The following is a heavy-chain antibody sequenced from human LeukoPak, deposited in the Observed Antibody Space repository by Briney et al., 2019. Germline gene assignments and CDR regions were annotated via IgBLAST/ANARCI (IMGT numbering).Heavy chain of an antibody. D-gene: IGHD6-6*01. Sequence: SETLSLTCTVSGGSTSSYYWSWIPQPAGQGREWIGRIYTSVSTNYNTSLKRRVTTSVDTSKNQFSLKLSSVTAADTAVYYCARGNWHSSSSGYYFDYWGQGTLVTVSS. J-gene: IGHJ4*02. V-gene: IGHV4-4*07. CDR3: ARGNWHSSSSGYYFDY. CDR2: IYTSVST. CDR1: GGSTSSYY.